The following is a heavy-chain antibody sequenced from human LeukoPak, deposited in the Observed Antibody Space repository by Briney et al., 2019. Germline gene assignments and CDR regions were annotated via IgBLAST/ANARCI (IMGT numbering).Heavy chain of an antibody. J-gene: IGHJ4*02. D-gene: IGHD6-13*01. Sequence: GMSLRLSCAASGFSFSTYGMHWVRQAPGKGLEWVGIVWYDGSQKYYADSVKGRFTISRDNSKNTLYLQMNSLKTEDAAVYYCTTYPYSRRDFCYWGQGTLVTVSS. CDR1: GFSFSTYG. CDR2: VWYDGSQK. CDR3: TTYPYSRRDFCY. V-gene: IGHV3-33*01.